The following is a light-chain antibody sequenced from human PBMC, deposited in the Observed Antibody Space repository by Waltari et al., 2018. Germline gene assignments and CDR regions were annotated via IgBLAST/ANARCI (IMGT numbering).Light chain of an antibody. CDR1: ALQKKY. J-gene: IGLJ1*01. CDR3: YSIDSSDDHYV. CDR2: EDN. Sequence: SYELTQPPSVSVSPGQAARITCSGDALQKKYAYWYQQKDGQATVLIIYEDNKRPSQIPNRFSGSSSGTMASLTISGAQVEDEADYYCYSIDSSDDHYVFGTGTKVTVL. V-gene: IGLV3-10*01.